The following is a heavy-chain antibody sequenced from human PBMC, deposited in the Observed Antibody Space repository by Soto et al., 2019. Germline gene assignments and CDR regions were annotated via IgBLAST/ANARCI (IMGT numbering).Heavy chain of an antibody. CDR1: GFSFYDYA. CDR2: ISWNSGSI. V-gene: IGHV3-9*01. CDR3: VKDISSIWSGSDY. Sequence: PGGSLILSCAASGFSFYDYAMHWVRQAPGKGLEWVSGISWNSGSIGYADSVKGRFTIARDNAKNSLYLQMNSLRAEDTALYYFVKDISSIWSGSDYWGQGTLVTVSS. D-gene: IGHD3-3*01. J-gene: IGHJ4*02.